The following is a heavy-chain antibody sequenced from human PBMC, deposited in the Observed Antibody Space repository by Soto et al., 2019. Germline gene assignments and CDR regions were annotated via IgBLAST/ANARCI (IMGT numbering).Heavy chain of an antibody. J-gene: IGHJ4*02. CDR1: GGSISSSSYY. CDR3: ARELVVIGMWYFDY. Sequence: ASETLSLTCPVSGGSISSSSYYWGWVRQPPGKGLEWIGSIYYSGSTYYNPSLKSRVTISVDTSKNQFSLKLSSVTAADTAVYYCARELVVIGMWYFDYWGQGTLVTVSS. D-gene: IGHD3-22*01. V-gene: IGHV4-39*02. CDR2: IYYSGST.